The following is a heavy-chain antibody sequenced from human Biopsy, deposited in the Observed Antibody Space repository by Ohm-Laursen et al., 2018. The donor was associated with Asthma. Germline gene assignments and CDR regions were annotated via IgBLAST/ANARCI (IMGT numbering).Heavy chain of an antibody. CDR1: GYNFISFA. Sequence: ASVKVSCKASGYNFISFAIHWARQAPGQRLEWMGWVNTGNGDTKYSQKFQGRVTITRDTSASTAYTELRSLRSEDTATYYCARTYYDFLTGQVKDVFGVWGQGTMVTVSS. CDR2: VNTGNGDT. J-gene: IGHJ3*01. CDR3: ARTYYDFLTGQVKDVFGV. D-gene: IGHD3-9*01. V-gene: IGHV1-3*04.